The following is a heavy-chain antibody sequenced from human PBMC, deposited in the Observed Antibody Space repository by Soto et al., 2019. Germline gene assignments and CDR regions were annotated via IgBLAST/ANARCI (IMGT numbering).Heavy chain of an antibody. Sequence: EVQLVDSGGGLVKPGGSLRLSCEASGFSVSNAWMNWVRQAPGKGLEWVGRIKTRDEGETTSYAAPLKGRFTISRDDSKNTLYLQMNSLKTEDRAVYYCTAGSVEGFWGQGTTVTVSS. CDR1: GFSVSNAW. J-gene: IGHJ6*02. D-gene: IGHD2-15*01. CDR3: TAGSVEGF. CDR2: IKTRDEGETT. V-gene: IGHV3-15*07.